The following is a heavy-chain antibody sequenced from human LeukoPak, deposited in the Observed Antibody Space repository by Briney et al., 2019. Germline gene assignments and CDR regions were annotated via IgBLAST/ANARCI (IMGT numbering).Heavy chain of an antibody. CDR3: ARVDTALGSGYGMDV. V-gene: IGHV4-59*01. Sequence: PSETLSLTCAVYGGSFSGYYWSWIRQPPGKGLEWIGYIYYSGSTNYNPSLKSRVTISVDTSKNQFSLKLSSVTAADTAVYYCARVDTALGSGYGMDVWGQGTTVTVSS. CDR1: GGSFSGYY. J-gene: IGHJ6*02. D-gene: IGHD5-18*01. CDR2: IYYSGST.